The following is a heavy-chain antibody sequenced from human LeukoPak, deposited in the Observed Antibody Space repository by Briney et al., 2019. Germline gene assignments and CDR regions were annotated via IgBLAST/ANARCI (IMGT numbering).Heavy chain of an antibody. CDR2: ISGSGGST. V-gene: IGHV3-23*01. Sequence: GGSLRLSCAASGFTFSSYAMSWVRQAPGQGLEWVSAISGSGGSTYYADSVKGRFTISRDNSKNTLYLQMNSLRAEDTAVYYCTSRSRDYYYGMDVWGQGTTVTVSS. CDR3: TSRSRDYYYGMDV. CDR1: GFTFSSYA. J-gene: IGHJ6*02.